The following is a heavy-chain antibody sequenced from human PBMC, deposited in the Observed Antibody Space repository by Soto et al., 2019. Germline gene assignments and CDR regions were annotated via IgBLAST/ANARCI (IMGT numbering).Heavy chain of an antibody. CDR3: AREVNSSPARGPNWFDP. V-gene: IGHV4-4*02. CDR2: TYHSGTT. Sequence: QVQLQESGPGLVQPSGTLSLTCAVSGDSINNSHWWSWVRQTPGKGLEWIGETYHSGTTNYNPYLKTRVTISIYKSKNQFSLKMNSVTAADTAVYYCAREVNSSPARGPNWFDPWGQGTLVTVSS. D-gene: IGHD6-13*01. CDR1: GDSINNSHW. J-gene: IGHJ5*02.